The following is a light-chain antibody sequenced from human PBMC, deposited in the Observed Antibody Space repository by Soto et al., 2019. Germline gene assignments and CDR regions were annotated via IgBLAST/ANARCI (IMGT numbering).Light chain of an antibody. V-gene: IGKV3-15*01. CDR2: GVS. CDR1: QSVSSN. CDR3: QHYNNLPLT. Sequence: EIVMTQSPATLSVSPGERATLSCRASQSVSSNLAWYQQKPGQAPRLLLYGVSTSATGIPARFSGSGSGTEFTLTISILQAEDVAVYYRQHYNNLPLTFGGGTKVEIK. J-gene: IGKJ4*01.